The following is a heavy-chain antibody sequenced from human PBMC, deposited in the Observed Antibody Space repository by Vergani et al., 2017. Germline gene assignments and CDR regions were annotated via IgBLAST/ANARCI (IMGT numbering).Heavy chain of an antibody. CDR3: AKLGVKLRYFDL. D-gene: IGHD3-16*01. CDR1: GFTFDDYA. J-gene: IGHJ2*01. CDR2: ISWNSGSI. V-gene: IGHV3-9*01. Sequence: EVQLVESGGGLVQPGRSLRLSCAASGFTFDDYAMHWVRQAPGKGLEWVSGISWNSGSIGYADSVKGRFTISRDNAKNSLYLQMNSLRAEDTAVYYCAKLGVKLRYFDLWGRGTLVTVSS.